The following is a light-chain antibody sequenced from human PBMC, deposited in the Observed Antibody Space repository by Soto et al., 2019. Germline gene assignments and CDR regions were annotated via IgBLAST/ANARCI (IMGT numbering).Light chain of an antibody. CDR3: ETWVSNTYV. CDR1: SGHSSYI. Sequence: QAVVTQSSSASASLGSSVKLTCTLSSGHSSYIIAWHQQQPGKAPRYLMKLEGSGSYNTGSGVPDRFSGSSSGADRYLTISNLQFEDEAEYYCETWVSNTYVFGTGTKLPV. CDR2: LEGSGSY. J-gene: IGLJ1*01. V-gene: IGLV4-60*02.